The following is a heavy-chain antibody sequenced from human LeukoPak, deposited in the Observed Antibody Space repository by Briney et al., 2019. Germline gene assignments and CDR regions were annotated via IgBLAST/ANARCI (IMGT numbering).Heavy chain of an antibody. CDR2: IWYDGSNK. CDR1: GFTFSSYG. D-gene: IGHD6-19*01. CDR3: XXXGXXSGXYVGYYYYYMDV. Sequence: GGSLRLSCAASGFTFSSYGMHWVRQAPGRGLEWVAVIWYDGSNKYYADSVKGRFTISRDNSKNTLYLQMNSLRAEDTAVYYCXXXGXXSGXYVGYYYYYMDVWGKGTTVTVSS. J-gene: IGHJ6*03. V-gene: IGHV3-33*01.